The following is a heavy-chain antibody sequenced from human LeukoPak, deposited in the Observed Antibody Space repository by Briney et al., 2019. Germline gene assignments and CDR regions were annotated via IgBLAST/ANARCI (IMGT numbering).Heavy chain of an antibody. CDR2: IIPILGIA. CDR3: ARDGLSSPYFDY. CDR1: GGTFSSYA. V-gene: IGHV1-69*04. J-gene: IGHJ4*02. D-gene: IGHD2-2*01. Sequence: GASVKVSCKASGGTFSSYAISWVRQAPGQGLEWMGRIIPILGIANYAQKFQGRVTITADKSTSTAYMELSSLRSEDTAVYYCARDGLSSPYFDYWGQGTLVTVSS.